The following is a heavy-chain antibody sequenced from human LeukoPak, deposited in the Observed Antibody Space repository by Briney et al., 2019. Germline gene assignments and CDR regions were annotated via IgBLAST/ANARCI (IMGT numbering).Heavy chain of an antibody. CDR3: AKVQDYGFSYYFDY. D-gene: IGHD4-17*01. CDR2: ISGSGGST. CDR1: GFTFSSYA. Sequence: GGSLRLSCAASGFTFSSYAMSWVRQAPGKELEWVSAISGSGGSTYYADSVKGRFTISRDNSKNTLYLQMSSLRADDTAVYYCAKVQDYGFSYYFDYWGQGTLVTVSS. J-gene: IGHJ4*02. V-gene: IGHV3-23*01.